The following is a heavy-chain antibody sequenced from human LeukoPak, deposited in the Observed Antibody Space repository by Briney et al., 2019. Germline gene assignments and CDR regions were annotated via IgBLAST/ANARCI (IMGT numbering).Heavy chain of an antibody. D-gene: IGHD3-22*01. CDR3: ARDLGWGGYYDSSGYNWFDP. Sequence: ASVKVSCKASGYTFTSYYMHWVRQAPGQGLEWMGIINPSGGSTSYAQKFQGRVTMTRDTSTSTVYMELSSLRSEDTAVYYCARDLGWGGYYDSSGYNWFDPWGQGTLVTVSS. CDR2: INPSGGST. J-gene: IGHJ5*02. V-gene: IGHV1-46*01. CDR1: GYTFTSYY.